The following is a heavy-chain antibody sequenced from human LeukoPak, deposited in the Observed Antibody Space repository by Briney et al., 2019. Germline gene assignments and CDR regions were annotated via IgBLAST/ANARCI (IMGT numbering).Heavy chain of an antibody. V-gene: IGHV3-33*01. CDR1: RFTFNTYA. J-gene: IGHJ3*02. CDR2: IWYDGSSD. D-gene: IGHD2-15*01. CDR3: AREVDCSGGSCYRGAFDI. Sequence: GRSLRLSCAASRFTFNTYAMHWVRQAPGKGLEWVAAIWYDGSSDYYGDSVTGRFTISRDNSKNTLFLQMNSLRTEDTAVYYCAREVDCSGGSCYRGAFDIWGQGTMVTVSS.